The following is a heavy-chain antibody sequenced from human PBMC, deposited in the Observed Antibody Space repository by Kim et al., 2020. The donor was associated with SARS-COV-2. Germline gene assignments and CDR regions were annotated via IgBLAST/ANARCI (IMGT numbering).Heavy chain of an antibody. CDR1: GYTFTSYY. J-gene: IGHJ6*03. D-gene: IGHD6-6*01. V-gene: IGHV1-46*01. CDR2: INPSGGST. Sequence: ASVKVSCKASGYTFTSYYMHWVRQAPGQGLEWMGIINPSGGSTSYAQKFQGRVTMTRDTSTSTVYMELSSLRSEDTAVYYCARDGPPTRPSWGPRPGYYYYMDVWGKGTTVTVSS. CDR3: ARDGPPTRPSWGPRPGYYYYMDV.